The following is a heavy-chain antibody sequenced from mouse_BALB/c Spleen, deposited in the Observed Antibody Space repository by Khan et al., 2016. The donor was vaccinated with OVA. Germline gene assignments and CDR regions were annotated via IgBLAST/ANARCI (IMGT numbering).Heavy chain of an antibody. V-gene: IGHV1-69*02. Sequence: QVQLQQPGAELVKPGAPVKLSCKASGYTFTSYWMNCVKQSPGRGLEWIGRIDPADRETNYNQQFKDRATLTVDKSYSTAYITLSSLTSEDSAVYYCARDQYGNYCDAMDYWGQGTSVTVS. D-gene: IGHD2-10*02. J-gene: IGHJ4*01. CDR2: IDPADRET. CDR3: ARDQYGNYCDAMDY. CDR1: GYTFTSYW.